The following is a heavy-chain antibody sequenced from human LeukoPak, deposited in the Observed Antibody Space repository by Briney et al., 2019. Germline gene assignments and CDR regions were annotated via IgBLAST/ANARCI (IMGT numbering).Heavy chain of an antibody. J-gene: IGHJ4*02. CDR3: ARYRSTSWYTFDFDY. D-gene: IGHD6-13*01. CDR1: GYTFTNYY. V-gene: IGHV1-46*01. Sequence: ASVKVSCKASGYTFTNYYMYWVRQAPGQGLEWMGIINPSGGTTSYAQKFQGRVTMTRDTSTSTVYMELSRLRSADTAVYYCARYRSTSWYTFDFDYWGQGTPVTVSS. CDR2: INPSGGTT.